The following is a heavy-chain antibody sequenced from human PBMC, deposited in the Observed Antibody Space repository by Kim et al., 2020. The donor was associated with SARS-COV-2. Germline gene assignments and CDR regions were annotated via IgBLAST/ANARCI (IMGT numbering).Heavy chain of an antibody. V-gene: IGHV3-11*01. J-gene: IGHJ5*02. CDR2: ISGSGTTI. CDR3: ARDRWFGYYRGCWFEP. Sequence: GGSLRLSCAASGFSVSDSYMTWIRQAPGKGLEWVSYISGSGTTIYYAASVKGRFTISKDNAKNLVYLRMNNLTPEDTGLYYCARDRWFGYYRGCWFEPWG. D-gene: IGHD3-10*01. CDR1: GFSVSDSY.